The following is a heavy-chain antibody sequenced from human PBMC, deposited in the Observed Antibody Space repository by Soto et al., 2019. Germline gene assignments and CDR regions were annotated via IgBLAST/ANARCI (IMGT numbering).Heavy chain of an antibody. CDR3: VRIRYQLPSSVLWLDP. Sequence: PSETLSLTVGFYGGFLSESYWTWIRQPPGKGLEWIGEINHVGGTNYNPSLKSRVTMSVDTSQNQFSLRLISVTAADTAMYFCVRIRYQLPSSVLWLDPWGQGTPVTVSS. V-gene: IGHV4-34*01. D-gene: IGHD3-16*01. CDR2: INHVGGT. J-gene: IGHJ5*02. CDR1: GGFLSESY.